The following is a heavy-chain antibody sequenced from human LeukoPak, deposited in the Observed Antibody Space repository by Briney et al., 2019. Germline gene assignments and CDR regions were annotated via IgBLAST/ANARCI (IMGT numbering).Heavy chain of an antibody. CDR2: IYYSGST. D-gene: IGHD6-19*01. V-gene: IGHV4-59*01. CDR3: ARVHSSGYFDY. J-gene: IGHJ4*02. Sequence: SETLSLTCTVSGGSISSYYWSWIQQPPGKGLEWIGYIYYSGSTNYNPSLKSRVTISVDTSKNQFSLKLSSVTAADTAVYYCARVHSSGYFDYWGQGTLVTVSS. CDR1: GGSISSYY.